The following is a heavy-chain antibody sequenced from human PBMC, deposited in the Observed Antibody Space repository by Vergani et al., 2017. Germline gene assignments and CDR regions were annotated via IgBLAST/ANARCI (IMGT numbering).Heavy chain of an antibody. CDR2: INHSGST. J-gene: IGHJ5*02. Sequence: QVQLQQWGAGLLKPSETLSLTCAVYGGSFCGYYWSWIRQPPGKGLEWIWEINHSGSTNYNPSLKSRVTISVDTSKNQFSLKLSSVTAADTAVYYCARGKGYSYGYWFDPWGQGTLVTVSS. CDR3: ARGKGYSYGYWFDP. V-gene: IGHV4-34*01. D-gene: IGHD5-18*01. CDR1: GGSFCGYY.